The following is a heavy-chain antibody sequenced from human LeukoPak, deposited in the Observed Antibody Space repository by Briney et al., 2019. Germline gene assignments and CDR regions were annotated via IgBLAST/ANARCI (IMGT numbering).Heavy chain of an antibody. D-gene: IGHD3-22*01. J-gene: IGHJ4*02. CDR3: ARGENDSSGYRDY. Sequence: SETLSLTCTVSGGSISSGGYYWSWIRQHPGKGLEWIGYIYYSGSTYYNPSLKSRVTISVATAKNQCSLKLSSVTPAYPAVEXXARGENDSSGYRDYWGQGTLVTVSS. CDR1: GGSISSGGYY. CDR2: IYYSGST. V-gene: IGHV4-31*03.